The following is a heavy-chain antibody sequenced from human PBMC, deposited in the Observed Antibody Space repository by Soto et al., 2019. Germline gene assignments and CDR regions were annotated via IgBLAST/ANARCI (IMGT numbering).Heavy chain of an antibody. V-gene: IGHV3-23*01. Sequence: QHWYSPGLCGGASVNSCYSYDMSWVRNDQGKGREWVSTILVSDSTHYNDSVRDRFTVSRDRSRNTGYLQVNSLTAGDTDEYYCWKATATGGGAFGITGQAPLVT. CDR2: ILVSDST. CDR1: VNSCYSYD. J-gene: IGHJ3*02. CDR3: WKATATGGGAFGI. D-gene: IGHD2-8*02.